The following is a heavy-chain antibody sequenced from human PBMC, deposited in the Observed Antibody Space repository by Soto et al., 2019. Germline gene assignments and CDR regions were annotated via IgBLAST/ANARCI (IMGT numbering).Heavy chain of an antibody. CDR3: AKGEGSSPQIRRFDP. J-gene: IGHJ5*02. D-gene: IGHD6-6*01. CDR2: ISGSGGST. V-gene: IGHV3-23*01. Sequence: PGGSLRLSCAASGFTFSSYAMSWVRQAPGKGLEWVSLISGSGGSTYYADSVKGRFTISRDNSKSTLYLQMNSLRADDTAVYYCAKGEGSSPQIRRFDPWGQGTLVTVSS. CDR1: GFTFSSYA.